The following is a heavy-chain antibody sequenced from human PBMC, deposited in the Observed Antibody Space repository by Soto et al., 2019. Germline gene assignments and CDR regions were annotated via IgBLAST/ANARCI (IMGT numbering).Heavy chain of an antibody. CDR3: GRGRSGQLVVFY. V-gene: IGHV1-2*02. CDR2: IGPASGDT. D-gene: IGHD3-10*01. J-gene: IGHJ4*02. CDR1: GYTFTGHY. Sequence: ASVKVSCKASGYTFTGHYIHWVRQAPGQGPEWMGEIGPASGDTRYAQKFQGRVTMTRDTSITTVYMELNDLSPDDTAVYYCGRGRSGQLVVFYWGQGTPVTVSS.